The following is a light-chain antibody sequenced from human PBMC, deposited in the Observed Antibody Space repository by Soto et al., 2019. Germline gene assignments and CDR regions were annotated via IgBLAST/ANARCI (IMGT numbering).Light chain of an antibody. CDR2: HAS. V-gene: IGKV1-5*01. Sequence: DIQMTQSPYTKSASIGDRVTITCRASQTISSWLAWYQQKPGKAPRLLIHHASSLESGVPSRISGSGSGTEFTLIISNLQPEDVAIYYCQQYDSYSPTFGQGTKVDI. J-gene: IGKJ1*01. CDR1: QTISSW. CDR3: QQYDSYSPT.